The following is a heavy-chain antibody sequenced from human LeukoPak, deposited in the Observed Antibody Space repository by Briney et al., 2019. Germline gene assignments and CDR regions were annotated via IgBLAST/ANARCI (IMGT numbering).Heavy chain of an antibody. J-gene: IGHJ5*02. CDR1: GGTFSSYA. CDR3: ARDWSSSSGFDP. Sequence: SVKVSCKASGGTFSSYAISWVRQAPGQGLEWMGGIIPIFGTANYAQKFQGRVTITADKSTSTAYMELSSLRSEDTAVYYCARDWSSSSGFDPWGQGTLVTVSS. CDR2: IIPIFGTA. V-gene: IGHV1-69*06. D-gene: IGHD6-6*01.